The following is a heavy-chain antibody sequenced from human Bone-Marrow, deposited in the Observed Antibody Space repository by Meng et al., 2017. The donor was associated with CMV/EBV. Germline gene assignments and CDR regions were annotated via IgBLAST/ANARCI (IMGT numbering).Heavy chain of an antibody. D-gene: IGHD6-13*01. CDR2: INPSGGST. CDR1: GYTFTSYY. CDR3: ARGYSSSWPYQTYYYYGMDV. J-gene: IGHJ6*02. Sequence: ASVKVSCKASGYTFTSYYMHWVRQAPGQGLEWMGIINPSGGSTSYAQKFQGRVTITRNTSISTAYMELSSLRSEDTAVYYCARGYSSSWPYQTYYYYGMDVWGQGTTVTVSS. V-gene: IGHV1-46*01.